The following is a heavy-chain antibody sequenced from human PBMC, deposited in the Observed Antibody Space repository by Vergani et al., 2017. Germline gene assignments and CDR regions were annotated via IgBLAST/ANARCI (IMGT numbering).Heavy chain of an antibody. CDR2: IKSKTDGGTT. CDR3: AREGGGLRPKLLWFGELLGDWFDP. D-gene: IGHD3-10*01. Sequence: EVQLVESGGGLVKPGGSLRLSCAASGFTFSNAWMSWVRQAPGKGLEWVGRIKSKTDGGTTDYAAPVKGRFTISRDDSKNTLYLQMNSLRAEDTAVYYCAREGGGLRPKLLWFGELLGDWFDPWGQGTLVTVSS. CDR1: GFTFSNAW. V-gene: IGHV3-15*01. J-gene: IGHJ5*02.